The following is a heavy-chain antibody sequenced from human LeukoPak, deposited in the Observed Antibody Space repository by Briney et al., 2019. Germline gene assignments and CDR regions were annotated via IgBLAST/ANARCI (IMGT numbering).Heavy chain of an antibody. J-gene: IGHJ4*02. CDR1: GFTFSDYY. CDR2: ISSSSSYT. V-gene: IGHV3-11*03. CDR3: AKSKTAVTTGYLDY. D-gene: IGHD4-17*01. Sequence: GGSLRLSCAASGFTFSDYYMGWIRQAPGKGLEWVSYISSSSSYTNYADSVKGRFTISRDNSKNSLYLQMNSLRTEDTALYYCAKSKTAVTTGYLDYWGQGTLVTVSS.